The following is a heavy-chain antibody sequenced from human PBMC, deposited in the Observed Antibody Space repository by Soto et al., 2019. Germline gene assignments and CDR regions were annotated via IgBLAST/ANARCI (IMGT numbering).Heavy chain of an antibody. CDR2: ISSSSTYI. CDR3: ASYGYSGSYYLL. J-gene: IGHJ4*01. V-gene: IGHV3-21*06. D-gene: IGHD1-26*01. CDR1: GFTFSSYT. Sequence: EVQLVESGGGLVKPGGSLRLSCAASGFTFSSYTMNWVRQAPGKGLEWVSSISSSSTYIYYADSVKGRFTISRDNAKNSLYLQMNSLRAEDTAMYYCASYGYSGSYYLLWGHGTLVTVSS.